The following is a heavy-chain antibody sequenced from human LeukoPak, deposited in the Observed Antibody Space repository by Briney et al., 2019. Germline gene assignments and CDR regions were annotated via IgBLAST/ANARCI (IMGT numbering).Heavy chain of an antibody. D-gene: IGHD5-18*01. CDR2: INPNSGGT. CDR3: ARDSGYSYIKYYYYGMDV. CDR1: GYTFTGYY. V-gene: IGHV1-2*02. J-gene: IGHJ6*02. Sequence: ASVKVSCKASGYTFTGYYMHWVRQAPGQGLEWMGWINPNSGGTNYAQKFRGRVTMTRDTSISTAYMELSRLRSDDTAVYYCARDSGYSYIKYYYYGMDVWGQGTTVTVSS.